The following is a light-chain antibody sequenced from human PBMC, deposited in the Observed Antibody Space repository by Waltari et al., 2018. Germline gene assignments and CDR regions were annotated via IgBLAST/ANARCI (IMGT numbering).Light chain of an antibody. J-gene: IGLJ2*01. CDR1: KLGDKY. CDR3: QAWDSSTVV. V-gene: IGLV3-1*01. Sequence: SYELTQPPSVSVSPGQTASITCSGDKLGDKYACWYQQEPGQSPVLVIYQDSKRPSGIHERFSGSNSGNTATLTISGTQAMDEADYYCQAWDSSTVVFGGGTKLTVL. CDR2: QDS.